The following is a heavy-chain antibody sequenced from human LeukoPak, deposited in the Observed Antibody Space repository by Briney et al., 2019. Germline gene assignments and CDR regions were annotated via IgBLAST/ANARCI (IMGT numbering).Heavy chain of an antibody. J-gene: IGHJ5*02. CDR1: GFTFGTYA. CDR3: AKSGQYCSGGSCQNWFDP. D-gene: IGHD2-15*01. CDR2: ISWDSGNT. V-gene: IGHV3-9*01. Sequence: GRSLRLSCAASGFTFGTYAMHWVRQAPGKGLEWVSVISWDSGNTHYADSVKGRFTISRDNAKNSLYLQMNSLRVEDTALYYCAKSGQYCSGGSCQNWFDPWGQGTLVTVSS.